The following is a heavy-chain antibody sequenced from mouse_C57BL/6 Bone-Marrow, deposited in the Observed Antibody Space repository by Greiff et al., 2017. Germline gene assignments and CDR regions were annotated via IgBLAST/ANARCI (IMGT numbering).Heavy chain of an antibody. V-gene: IGHV1-59*01. J-gene: IGHJ3*01. CDR1: GYTFTSYW. CDR3: ARRIRAY. CDR2: IDPSDSYT. D-gene: IGHD2-4*01. Sequence: QVQLQQSGAELVRPGTSVKLSCKASGYTFTSYWIHWVKQRPGQGLEWIGVIDPSDSYTNYNQKFKGKATLTVDTSSSTAYMQLSSLTSEDSAVFYCARRIRAYWGQGTLVTVSA.